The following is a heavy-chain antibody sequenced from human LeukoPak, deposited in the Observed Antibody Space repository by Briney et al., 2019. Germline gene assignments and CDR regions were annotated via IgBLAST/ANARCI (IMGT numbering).Heavy chain of an antibody. V-gene: IGHV3-21*01. CDR2: ISSSSSYI. Sequence: GGSLRLSCAASGFTFSNAWMSWVRQAPGKGLEWVSPISSSSSYIYYADSVKGRFTISRDNAKNSLYLQMNSLRAEDTAVYYCARIGVGIVAFDIWGQGTMVTVSS. CDR3: ARIGVGIVAFDI. CDR1: GFTFSNAW. D-gene: IGHD1-26*01. J-gene: IGHJ3*02.